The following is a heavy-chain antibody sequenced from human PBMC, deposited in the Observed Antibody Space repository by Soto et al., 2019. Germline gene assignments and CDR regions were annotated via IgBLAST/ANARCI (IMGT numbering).Heavy chain of an antibody. D-gene: IGHD1-26*01. V-gene: IGHV1-45*02. CDR2: ITPFNGDV. Sequence: SVKVSCKALGNTFTYRYLHWVRQAPGQALEWMGWITPFNGDVHYAQKFQERVTITRDRSINTAYMRMSSLRSEDTAMYYCASGGAGSGPFTWELPDHWGQG. J-gene: IGHJ4*02. CDR1: GNTFTYRY. CDR3: ASGGAGSGPFTWELPDH.